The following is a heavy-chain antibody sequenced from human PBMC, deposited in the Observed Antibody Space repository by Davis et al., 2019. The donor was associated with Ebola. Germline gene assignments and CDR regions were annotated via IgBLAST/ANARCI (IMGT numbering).Heavy chain of an antibody. V-gene: IGHV1-24*01. CDR3: ATAKTPDYGDYEGDFDY. CDR2: FDPEDGET. CDR1: GYTFTSYY. J-gene: IGHJ4*02. Sequence: ASVKVSCKASGYTFTSYYMHWVRQAPGKGLEWMGGFDPEDGETIYAQKFQGRVTMTEDTSTDTAYMELSSLRSEDTAVYYCATAKTPDYGDYEGDFDYWGQGTLVTVSS. D-gene: IGHD4-17*01.